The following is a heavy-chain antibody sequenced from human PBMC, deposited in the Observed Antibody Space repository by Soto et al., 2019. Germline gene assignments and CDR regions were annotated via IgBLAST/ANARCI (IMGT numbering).Heavy chain of an antibody. D-gene: IGHD2-15*01. CDR3: TNNFV. J-gene: IGHJ4*02. CDR1: GFAFNDSA. CDR2: VRSKSNNYAT. V-gene: IGHV3-73*01. Sequence: DVQVVQSGGGLVQPGGSLKLSCAASGFAFNDSAMHWVRQASGKGLEWVARVRSKSNNYATAYPASVKGRFIVSRDDSMGTTSLQMNSLKPADTAIYYCTNNFVWGQGVLVTVS.